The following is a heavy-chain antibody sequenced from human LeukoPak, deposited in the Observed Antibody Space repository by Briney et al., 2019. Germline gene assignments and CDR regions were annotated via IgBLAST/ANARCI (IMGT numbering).Heavy chain of an antibody. CDR2: IYYSGST. CDR1: GGSISSGDYY. D-gene: IGHD2-21*01. Sequence: SETLSLTCTVSGGSISSGDYYWSWIRQPPGKGLEWIGYIYYSGSTYYNPSLKSRVTISVDTSKNQFSLKLSSVTAADTAVYYCATEVYCGGDCSTFDYWGQGTLVTVSS. J-gene: IGHJ4*02. V-gene: IGHV4-30-4*08. CDR3: ATEVYCGGDCSTFDY.